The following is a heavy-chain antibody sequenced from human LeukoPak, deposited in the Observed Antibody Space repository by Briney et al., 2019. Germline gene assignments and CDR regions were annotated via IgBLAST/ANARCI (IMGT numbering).Heavy chain of an antibody. J-gene: IGHJ4*02. CDR1: GDSINSYY. Sequence: PSETLSLTCTVSGDSINSYYWSWIRQPAGKGLEWIGRVSTSGTDYNPSLKSRVTMSVDTSKSEFSLNLSSVTAADTAVYFCAGRVWTKTRGLIGYFDYWGQGILVTVSS. CDR2: VSTSGT. CDR3: AGRVWTKTRGLIGYFDY. D-gene: IGHD3-10*01. V-gene: IGHV4-4*07.